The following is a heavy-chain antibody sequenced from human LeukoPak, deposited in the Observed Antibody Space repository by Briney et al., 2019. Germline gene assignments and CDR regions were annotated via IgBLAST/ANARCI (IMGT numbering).Heavy chain of an antibody. CDR2: IKQGGSAK. D-gene: IGHD3-22*01. CDR3: AQECVDSTGYYYVPNWFDP. CDR1: GFQFSRHL. V-gene: IGHV3-7*01. J-gene: IGHJ5*02. Sequence: PGGSLRLSCVASGFQFSRHLMSCVPQAPGRGVEWGANIKQGGSAKYYVESVKGRFTISRDNAKNSLYLHMNSLRADDTAVYYCAQECVDSTGYYYVPNWFDPWGQGTLVTVSS.